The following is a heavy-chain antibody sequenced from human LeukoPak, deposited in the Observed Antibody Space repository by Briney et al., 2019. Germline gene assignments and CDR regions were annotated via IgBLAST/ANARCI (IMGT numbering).Heavy chain of an antibody. Sequence: SETLSLTCTVSGGSISSYYWSWIRQPPGKGLEWIGYFYYSGSTNYNPSLKSRVTISVDTSKNQFSLKLSSVTAADTAVYYCASGYSYGLPYMDVWGKGTTVTVSS. V-gene: IGHV4-59*01. CDR3: ASGYSYGLPYMDV. CDR1: GGSISSYY. CDR2: FYYSGST. J-gene: IGHJ6*03. D-gene: IGHD5-18*01.